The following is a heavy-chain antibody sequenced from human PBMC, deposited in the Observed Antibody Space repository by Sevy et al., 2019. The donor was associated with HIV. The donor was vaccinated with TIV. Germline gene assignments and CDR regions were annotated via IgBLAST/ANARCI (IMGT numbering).Heavy chain of an antibody. D-gene: IGHD3-9*01. Sequence: SETLSLTCGVSGDSINSNDYYRGWIRQPPGKGLEWIGTIYYSGSTYYNPSLKSRVTISVDTSKNQFSLKLTSVTAADTALYYCARHLPLAYYEILTPDSRPFDNWGQGTLVTVSS. CDR2: IYYSGST. CDR3: ARHLPLAYYEILTPDSRPFDN. V-gene: IGHV4-39*01. J-gene: IGHJ4*02. CDR1: GDSINSNDYY.